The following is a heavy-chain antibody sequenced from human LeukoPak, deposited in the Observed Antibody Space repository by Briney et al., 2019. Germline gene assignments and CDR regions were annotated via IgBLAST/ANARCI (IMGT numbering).Heavy chain of an antibody. Sequence: SETLSLTCTVSGGSISSYYWSWIRQPPGKGLEWIGYIYYSGSTNYNPSLKSRVTISVDTSKNQFSLKLSSVTAADTAVYYCARLRDGYNYDFGFDYWGQGTLVTVSS. CDR3: ARLRDGYNYDFGFDY. D-gene: IGHD5-24*01. V-gene: IGHV4-59*08. J-gene: IGHJ4*02. CDR2: IYYSGST. CDR1: GGSISSYY.